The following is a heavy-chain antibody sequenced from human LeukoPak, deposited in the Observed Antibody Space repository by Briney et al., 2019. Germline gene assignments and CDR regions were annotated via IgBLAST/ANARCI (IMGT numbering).Heavy chain of an antibody. V-gene: IGHV3-23*01. D-gene: IGHD6-19*01. J-gene: IGHJ4*02. CDR2: LSGSGGTT. CDR3: ANGKPEDSSGWPRGTF. CDR1: GFTFSSYS. Sequence: GGSLRLSCAASGFTFSSYSMNWVRQAPGKGLEWVSALSGSGGTTYYPDSVKGRFTISRDNLRSTLYLQMNSLRVEDTAVYYCANGKPEDSSGWPRGTFWGPGTLVTVSS.